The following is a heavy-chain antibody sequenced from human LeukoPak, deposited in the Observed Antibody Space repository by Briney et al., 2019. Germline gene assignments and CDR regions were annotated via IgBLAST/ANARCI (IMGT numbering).Heavy chain of an antibody. CDR1: GGSISSSNYY. CDR3: ARHIEHPSGSYYRFPDY. CDR2: IFYSGNT. Sequence: SETLSLTCTVSGGSISSSNYYWGWIRQPPGKGLEWIGNIFYSGNTYYNPSLKSRVTISVDTSKNQFSLNLNSVIAADTAVYYCARHIEHPSGSYYRFPDYWGQGTLVTVSS. V-gene: IGHV4-39*01. J-gene: IGHJ4*02. D-gene: IGHD1-26*01.